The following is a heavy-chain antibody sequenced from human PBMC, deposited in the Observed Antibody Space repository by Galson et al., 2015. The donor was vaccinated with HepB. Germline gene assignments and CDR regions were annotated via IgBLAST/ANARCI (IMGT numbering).Heavy chain of an antibody. J-gene: IGHJ5*02. V-gene: IGHV3-7*03. CDR1: GFTFSDYW. CDR3: ARDRGRGHVDWFDP. D-gene: IGHD3-10*01. CDR2: IKEDGREI. Sequence: SLRLSCAASGFTFSDYWMSWVRQAPGKGLEWVAIIKEDGREIYYVDSVKGRFTISRDNSKNTVYLQMNSLRAEATAVYYCARDRGRGHVDWFDPWGQGTLVTVSS.